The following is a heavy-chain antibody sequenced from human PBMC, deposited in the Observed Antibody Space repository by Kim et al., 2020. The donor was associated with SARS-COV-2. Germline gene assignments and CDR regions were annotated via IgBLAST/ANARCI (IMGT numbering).Heavy chain of an antibody. D-gene: IGHD6-19*01. J-gene: IGHJ4*02. CDR3: AKGDYSSGWSTPDY. CDR2: ISYDGSNK. CDR1: GFTFSSYG. V-gene: IGHV3-30*18. Sequence: GGSLRLSCAASGFTFSSYGMHWVRQAPGKGLEWVAGISYDGSNKYYADSVKGRFTISRDNSKNTLYLQMNSLRAEDTAVYYCAKGDYSSGWSTPDYWGQGTLVTVSS.